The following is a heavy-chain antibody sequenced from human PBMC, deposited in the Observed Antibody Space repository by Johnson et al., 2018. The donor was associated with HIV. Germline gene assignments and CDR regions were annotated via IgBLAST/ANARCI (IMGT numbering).Heavy chain of an antibody. Sequence: VQLVESGGVVVQPGGSLRLSCATSGFTFDDYGMSWVRQAPGKGLEWVANIKQDGSDKYYVGSVKGRFTISRDNAKNSLYLHMNTLRAEDTAVYYCARRSHVRYSSGWYALTAFDIWGQGTMVTVSS. V-gene: IGHV3-7*01. CDR3: ARRSHVRYSSGWYALTAFDI. CDR2: IKQDGSDK. CDR1: GFTFDDYG. D-gene: IGHD6-19*01. J-gene: IGHJ3*02.